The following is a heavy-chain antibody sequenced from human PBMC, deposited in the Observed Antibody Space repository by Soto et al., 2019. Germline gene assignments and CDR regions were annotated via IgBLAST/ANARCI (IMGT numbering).Heavy chain of an antibody. V-gene: IGHV3-21*01. CDR2: ISSSSSYI. Sequence: LRLSCAASGFTFSSYSMNWVRQAPGKGLEWVSSISSSSSYIYYADSVKGRFTISRDNAKNSLYLQMNSLRAEDTAVYYCARGGSYYYDSSGTIDYWGQGTLVTVSS. CDR3: ARGGSYYYDSSGTIDY. D-gene: IGHD3-22*01. J-gene: IGHJ4*02. CDR1: GFTFSSYS.